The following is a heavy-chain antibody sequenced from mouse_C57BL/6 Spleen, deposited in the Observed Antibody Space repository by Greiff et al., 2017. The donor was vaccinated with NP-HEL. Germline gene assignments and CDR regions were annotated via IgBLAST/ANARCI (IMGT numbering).Heavy chain of an antibody. D-gene: IGHD2-4*01. CDR1: GYTFTSYW. V-gene: IGHV1-64*01. Sequence: QVQLQQPGAELVKPGASVKLSCKASGYTFTSYWMHWVKQRPGQGLEWIGMIHPNSGSTNYNEKFKSKATLTVDKSSSTAYMQLSSLTSEDSAVYYCARSHSDYDEGYYFDYWGQGTTLTVSS. CDR3: ARSHSDYDEGYYFDY. CDR2: IHPNSGST. J-gene: IGHJ2*01.